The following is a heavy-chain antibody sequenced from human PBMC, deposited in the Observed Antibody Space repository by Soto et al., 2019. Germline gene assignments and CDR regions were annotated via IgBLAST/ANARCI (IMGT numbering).Heavy chain of an antibody. D-gene: IGHD3-22*01. CDR3: ARVVRRMRGYYYDSSGYDDKNWFDP. CDR1: GGSFSGYY. J-gene: IGHJ5*02. CDR2: INHSGST. Sequence: SETLSLTCAVYGGSFSGYYWGWIRQPPGKGLEWIGEINHSGSTNYNPSLESRVTISVDTSKNQFSLKLSSVTAADTAVYYCARVVRRMRGYYYDSSGYDDKNWFDPWGQGTLVTVSS. V-gene: IGHV4-34*01.